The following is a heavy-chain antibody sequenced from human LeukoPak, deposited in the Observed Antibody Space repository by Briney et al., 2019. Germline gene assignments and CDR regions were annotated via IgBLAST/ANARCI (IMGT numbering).Heavy chain of an antibody. Sequence: PSETLSLTCAVSGYSISSGYYWGWIRQPPGKGLEWIGSIYHSGSTYYNPSLKSRVTISVDTSKNQFSLKLSSVTAADTAVYYCASHPWDIVVMTGAFDIWGQGTMVTVSS. CDR2: IYHSGST. V-gene: IGHV4-38-2*01. CDR3: ASHPWDIVVMTGAFDI. D-gene: IGHD2-8*01. J-gene: IGHJ3*02. CDR1: GYSISSGYY.